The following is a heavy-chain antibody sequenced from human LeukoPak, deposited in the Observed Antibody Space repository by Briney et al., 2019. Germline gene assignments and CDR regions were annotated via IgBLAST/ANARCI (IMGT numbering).Heavy chain of an antibody. V-gene: IGHV1-69*13. Sequence: ASVTVSCKASGGTFNSYAISWVRQAPGQGLEWMGGIIPIFGTANYAQKFQGRVTITADESTSTAYMELSSLRSEDTAVYYCARVGEDCSGGSCYWFDPWGQGTLVTVSS. J-gene: IGHJ5*02. CDR2: IIPIFGTA. CDR3: ARVGEDCSGGSCYWFDP. CDR1: GGTFNSYA. D-gene: IGHD2-15*01.